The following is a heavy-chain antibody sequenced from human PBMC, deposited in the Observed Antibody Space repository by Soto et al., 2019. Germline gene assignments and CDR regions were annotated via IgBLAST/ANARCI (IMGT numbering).Heavy chain of an antibody. V-gene: IGHV5-51*01. Sequence: GESLKISWEGSGYIFTSYWIGGLRQMAGKGLEWMGIIYPGDCDTRYSPSFQRQVIISADKSITTAYLQWTSLKASDTAMYDCATLAVHNCNSPLGAGPPFDYWGQGTLVTVSS. CDR2: IYPGDCDT. CDR3: ATLAVHNCNSPLGAGPPFDY. J-gene: IGHJ4*02. CDR1: GYIFTSYW. D-gene: IGHD1-7*01.